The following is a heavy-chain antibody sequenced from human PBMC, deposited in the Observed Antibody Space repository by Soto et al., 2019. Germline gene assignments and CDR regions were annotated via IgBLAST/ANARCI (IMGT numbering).Heavy chain of an antibody. J-gene: IGHJ4*02. D-gene: IGHD3-22*01. Sequence: PGGSLRLSCAVSGFTVSSNSMTWVRQGPGKGLECVSVIYSGGSTKFADSVKGRFTISRDNSKNTLYLQMNSLRAEDTAVYYCARGLGRAYYDTSSYLHLDYWGQGTLVTVSS. CDR3: ARGLGRAYYDTSSYLHLDY. CDR2: IYSGGST. CDR1: GFTVSSNS. V-gene: IGHV3-53*01.